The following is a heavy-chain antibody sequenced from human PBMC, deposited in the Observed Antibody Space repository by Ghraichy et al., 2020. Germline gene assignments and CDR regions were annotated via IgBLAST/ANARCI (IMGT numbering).Heavy chain of an antibody. CDR3: ARDHPGGEAYYGMDV. Sequence: GSLRLSCAASGFSISSFSMNWVRQAPGKGLEWVSSISSSSIYIYDADSVKGRFTISRDNAKNSLYLQMNSLRAEDTAVYYCARDHPGGEAYYGMDVWGQGTTVTVSS. V-gene: IGHV3-21*01. CDR1: GFSISSFS. J-gene: IGHJ6*02. D-gene: IGHD3-10*01. CDR2: ISSSSIYI.